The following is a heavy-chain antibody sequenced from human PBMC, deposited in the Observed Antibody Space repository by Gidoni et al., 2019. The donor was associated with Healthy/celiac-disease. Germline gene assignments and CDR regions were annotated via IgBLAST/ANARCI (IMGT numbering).Heavy chain of an antibody. Sequence: EVQLVESGGGLVQPGGSLRLSCAASGFPFSRSSMNWVRQAPGKGLEWVSYISSSSSTIYYADSVKGRFTISRDNAKNSLYLQMNSLRDEDTAVYYCARDGPWGAIFRLANWFDPWGQGTLVTVSS. D-gene: IGHD3-16*02. J-gene: IGHJ5*02. CDR1: GFPFSRSS. CDR3: ARDGPWGAIFRLANWFDP. CDR2: ISSSSSTI. V-gene: IGHV3-48*02.